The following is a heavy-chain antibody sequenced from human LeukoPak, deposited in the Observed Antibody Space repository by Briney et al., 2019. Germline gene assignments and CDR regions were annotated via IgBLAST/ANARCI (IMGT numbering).Heavy chain of an antibody. CDR2: IYHSGST. V-gene: IGHV4-31*03. Sequence: SQTLSLTCTVSGGSISSGGYYWSWIRQHPGKGLEWIGYIYHSGSTCYNPSLKSRVTISVDTSKNQFSLKLSSVTAADTAVYYCARVTVLRFLEWLRRDDSTAGPFDYWGQGTLVTVSS. J-gene: IGHJ4*02. D-gene: IGHD3-3*01. CDR1: GGSISSGGYY. CDR3: ARVTVLRFLEWLRRDDSTAGPFDY.